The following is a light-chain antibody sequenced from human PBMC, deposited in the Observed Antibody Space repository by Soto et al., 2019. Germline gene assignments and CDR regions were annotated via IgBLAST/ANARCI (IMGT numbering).Light chain of an antibody. J-gene: IGKJ1*01. CDR2: DAS. CDR3: QQYNNFRWT. Sequence: DIKMTQSPSTLSASVGDRLTITCRASQSVSWWLAWYQQKPGKAPKLLIYDASTLESGVPLRFSGSGSGTEFTLTISSLQPDDVATYYCQQYNNFRWTFGQGTKVEIK. V-gene: IGKV1-5*01. CDR1: QSVSWW.